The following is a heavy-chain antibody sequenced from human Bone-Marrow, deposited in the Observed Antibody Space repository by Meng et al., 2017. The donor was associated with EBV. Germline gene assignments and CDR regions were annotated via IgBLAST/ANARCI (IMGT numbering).Heavy chain of an antibody. V-gene: IGHV3-20*01. CDR2: INWNGYRP. CDR3: AREAGAATHDF. Sequence: EVQLEESGGNIVRPGGSLSLSCAASGFSFDDYGMSWVRQVPGKGLEWVSYINWNGYRPSYADSVKGRFTISRDNAKNSLYLQMNSLRAEDTALYHCAREAGAATHDFWGQGTLVTVSS. D-gene: IGHD6-13*01. CDR1: GFSFDDYG. J-gene: IGHJ4*02.